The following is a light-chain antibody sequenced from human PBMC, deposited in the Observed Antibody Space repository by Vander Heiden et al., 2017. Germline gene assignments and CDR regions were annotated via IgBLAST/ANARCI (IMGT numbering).Light chain of an antibody. CDR3: QQRRNWPIT. Sequence: EIVLTQSPATLSLSPGERATLSCRASQSVSIYLAWYQQKPGQAPRLLIYDASNRATGIPARFSGSGSGTDFTLTISSLEPEDFAVYYCQQRRNWPITFGQGTRLEIK. CDR2: DAS. J-gene: IGKJ5*01. V-gene: IGKV3-11*01. CDR1: QSVSIY.